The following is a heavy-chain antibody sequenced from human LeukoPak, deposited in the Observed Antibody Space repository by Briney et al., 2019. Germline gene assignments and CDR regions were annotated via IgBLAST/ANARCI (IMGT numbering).Heavy chain of an antibody. D-gene: IGHD3-22*01. V-gene: IGHV1-2*02. J-gene: IGHJ6*02. CDR1: GYSFTDYY. CDR2: INPNSCGT. Sequence: ASVKLSCKASGYSFTDYYMHWVRQAPGQDLEWMGWINPNSCGTNYAKKFRGRITMTRDTSISTAYMELSSLRSDDTAVYYCASDSYDSSGYYGYYYGMDVWGQGTTVTVSS. CDR3: ASDSYDSSGYYGYYYGMDV.